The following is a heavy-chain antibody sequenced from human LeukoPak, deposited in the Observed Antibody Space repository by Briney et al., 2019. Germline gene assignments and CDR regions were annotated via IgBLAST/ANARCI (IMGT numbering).Heavy chain of an antibody. V-gene: IGHV4-34*01. D-gene: IGHD5-12*01. CDR3: ARRDGYRLGHYFDY. CDR2: INHSGST. Sequence: SETLSLTCAVYGGSFSGYHWSWIRQPPGKGLEWIGEINHSGSTNYNPSLKSRVTISVDTSKNQFSLRLSSVTAADTAVYYCARRDGYRLGHYFDYWGQGTLVTVSS. CDR1: GGSFSGYH. J-gene: IGHJ4*02.